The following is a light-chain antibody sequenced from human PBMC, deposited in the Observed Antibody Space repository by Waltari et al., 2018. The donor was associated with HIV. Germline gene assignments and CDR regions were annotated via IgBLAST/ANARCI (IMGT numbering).Light chain of an antibody. CDR1: KSGDKY. J-gene: IGLJ2*01. V-gene: IGLV3-1*01. CDR2: QDS. CDR3: QAWDSSTVV. Sequence: SYELTQPPSVSVSPGQTASTTCSGDKSGDKYACWYQQKPGQSPVLVIYQDSKRPSGIPERFSGSNSGNTATLTISGTQAMDEADYYCQAWDSSTVVFGGGTKLTVL.